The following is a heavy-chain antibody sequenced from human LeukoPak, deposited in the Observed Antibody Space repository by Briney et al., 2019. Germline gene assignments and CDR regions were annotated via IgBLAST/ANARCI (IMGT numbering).Heavy chain of an antibody. Sequence: PGGSLRLSCAASGFTFSSYWMHWVRQAPGKGLVWVSRINSDGSFTNYADSVKGRFTISRDNAKNTLYLQMNSLRAEDTAVYYCPRAPCGSDYDLYIDYWGQGTLVTVSS. CDR1: GFTFSSYW. J-gene: IGHJ4*02. CDR3: PRAPCGSDYDLYIDY. V-gene: IGHV3-74*01. D-gene: IGHD5-12*01. CDR2: INSDGSFT.